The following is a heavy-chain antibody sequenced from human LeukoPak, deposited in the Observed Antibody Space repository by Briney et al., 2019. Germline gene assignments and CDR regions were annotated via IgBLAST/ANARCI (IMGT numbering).Heavy chain of an antibody. CDR2: ISAYNGNA. CDR3: ARANYYSGMDV. V-gene: IGHV1-18*01. J-gene: IGHJ6*02. Sequence: ASVRVSCKAAGYTFTSYSVSWVRQAPGQGLEWMGWISAYNGNANYAQKFVGRVTMTTDTATSTAYMGLWSLRSDDTAVFYCARANYYSGMDVWGQGTPVTVSS. CDR1: GYTFTSYS.